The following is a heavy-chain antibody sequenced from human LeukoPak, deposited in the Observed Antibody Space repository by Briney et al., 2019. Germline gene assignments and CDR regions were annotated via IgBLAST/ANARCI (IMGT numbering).Heavy chain of an antibody. V-gene: IGHV3-23*01. Sequence: GGSLTLSCALSGITLGKYGTSWVRQAAGGGLEWVAGISGSGGGTKYAASVRGRFSISIDNSKHTLFLQMTSLRPDDTAVYFCAKRGVVIRVILVGFHKEANYFESWGRGALVTVSS. D-gene: IGHD2/OR15-2a*01. CDR3: AKRGVVIRVILVGFHKEANYFES. CDR2: ISGSGGGT. J-gene: IGHJ4*02. CDR1: GITLGKYG.